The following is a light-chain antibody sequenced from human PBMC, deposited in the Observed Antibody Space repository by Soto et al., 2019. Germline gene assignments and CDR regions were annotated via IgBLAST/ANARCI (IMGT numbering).Light chain of an antibody. CDR3: QQYGSSPRWT. V-gene: IGKV1-5*01. J-gene: IGKJ1*01. CDR1: QSISSW. CDR2: DAS. Sequence: DIQMTQSPSTLSASVGDRVTITCRASQSISSWLAWYQQKPGKASKLLIYDASSLESGVPSRFSGSGSGTDFTLTISRLEPEDFAVYYCQQYGSSPRWTFGQGTKVDIK.